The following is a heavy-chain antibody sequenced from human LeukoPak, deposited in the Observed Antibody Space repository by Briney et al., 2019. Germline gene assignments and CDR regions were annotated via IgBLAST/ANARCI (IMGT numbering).Heavy chain of an antibody. D-gene: IGHD3-3*01. Sequence: GGSLRLSRAASGFTFSAYWMSWVRQAPGKGLVWVSRITSDGTDSNYADSVKGRFTISRDNAKTTLYLHMNSLRADDTAVYYCARALKYSGGYDWWGDSWGQGTLVTVSS. V-gene: IGHV3-74*01. CDR2: ITSDGTDS. CDR1: GFTFSAYW. J-gene: IGHJ4*02. CDR3: ARALKYSGGYDWWGDS.